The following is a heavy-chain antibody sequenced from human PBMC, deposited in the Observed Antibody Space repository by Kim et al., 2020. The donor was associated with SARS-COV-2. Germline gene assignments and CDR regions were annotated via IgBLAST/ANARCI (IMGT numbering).Heavy chain of an antibody. J-gene: IGHJ4*02. Sequence: NDNPSLRRRITMAVDTSNNQFSLEVNSVTAADTAVYYCARYSRSWNSFDYWGQGILVTVSS. D-gene: IGHD6-13*01. CDR3: ARYSRSWNSFDY. V-gene: IGHV4-59*10.